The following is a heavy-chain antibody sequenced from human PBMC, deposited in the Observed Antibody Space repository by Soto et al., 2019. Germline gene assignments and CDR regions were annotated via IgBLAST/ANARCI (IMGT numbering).Heavy chain of an antibody. V-gene: IGHV4-59*08. CDR3: ARRYSSSFDY. CDR2: IYYSGTT. CDR1: GGSISSYY. J-gene: IGHJ4*02. D-gene: IGHD6-13*01. Sequence: QVQLQESGPGLVKPSETLSLTCTVSGGSISSYYWSWIRQPPGKGLEWIGYIYYSGTTNYNPSLKSRATISVDTSKNQLSRKLSSVTAADTAVYYCARRYSSSFDYWGQGTLVTVSS.